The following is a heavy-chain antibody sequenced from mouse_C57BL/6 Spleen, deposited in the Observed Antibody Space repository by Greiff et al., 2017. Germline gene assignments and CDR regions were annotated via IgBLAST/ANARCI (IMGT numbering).Heavy chain of an antibody. CDR1: GFTFSDYY. CDR2: INYDGSST. V-gene: IGHV5-16*02. D-gene: IGHD1-1*01. Sequence: EVQLVESEGGLVQPGSSMKLSCTASGFTFSDYYMAWVRQVPEKGLEWVANINYDGSSTYYLDSLKSRFIISRDNAKNILYLKMSSLKSEDTATYYCARRYGSSNWYFDVWGTGTTVTVSS. CDR3: ARRYGSSNWYFDV. J-gene: IGHJ1*03.